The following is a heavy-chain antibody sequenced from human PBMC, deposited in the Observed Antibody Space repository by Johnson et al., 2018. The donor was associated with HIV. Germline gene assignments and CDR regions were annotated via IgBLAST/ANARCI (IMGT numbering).Heavy chain of an antibody. CDR3: VQGVPSPAGAFDV. J-gene: IGHJ3*01. CDR2: ISGSGGST. Sequence: VQLVESGGGLVQPGGSLRLSCAASGFTVSSYYMSWVRQAPGKGLEWVSAISGSGGSTYYADSVKGRFTISRDNSKNPLSLQMNSLRAEGTAVYSCVQGVPSPAGAFDVLGQGTGVTVSS. D-gene: IGHD6-19*01. CDR1: GFTVSSYY. V-gene: IGHV3-23*04.